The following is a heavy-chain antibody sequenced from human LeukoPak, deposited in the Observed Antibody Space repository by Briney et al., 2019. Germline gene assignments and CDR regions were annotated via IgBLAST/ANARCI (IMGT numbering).Heavy chain of an antibody. J-gene: IGHJ4*02. CDR2: IYYSGST. CDR3: ARVPETGSFSFDY. V-gene: IGHV4-30-4*01. CDR1: GSSISSGDYY. Sequence: SETLSLTCTVSGSSISSGDYYWSWIRQPPGKGLEWIGYIYYSGSTYYNPSLKSRVTISVDTSKNQFSLKLSSVTAADTAVYYCARVPETGSFSFDYWGQGTLVTVSS. D-gene: IGHD1-1*01.